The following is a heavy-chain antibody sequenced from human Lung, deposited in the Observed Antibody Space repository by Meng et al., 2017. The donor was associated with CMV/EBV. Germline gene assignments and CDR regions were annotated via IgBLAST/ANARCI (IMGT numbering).Heavy chain of an antibody. CDR1: GYTFTSSS. V-gene: IGHV7-4-1*01. CDR3: ARGNGWRFDY. CDR2: ININTGNP. D-gene: IGHD6-19*01. J-gene: IGHJ4*02. Sequence: QVQAVSLGSEFKKPGDSVKVSCQAAGYTFTSSSMNWVRHAPGQGLEWMGWININTGNPTYAQGFTGRFVFSLDTSVSTAYLQIDSLKADDTAVYYCARGNGWRFDYWGQGTLDTVSS.